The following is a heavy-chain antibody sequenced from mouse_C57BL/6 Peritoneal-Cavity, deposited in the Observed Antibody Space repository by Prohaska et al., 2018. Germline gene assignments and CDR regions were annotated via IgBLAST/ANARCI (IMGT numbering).Heavy chain of an antibody. CDR2: INPNNGGT. D-gene: IGHD1-1*01. J-gene: IGHJ2*01. V-gene: IGHV1-26*01. Sequence: NWVKQSHGKSLEWIGYINPNNGGTSYNQKFKGKATLTVDKSSSTAYMELRSLTSEDSAVYYCARGSYYGSSYDYWGQGTTLTVSS. CDR3: ARGSYYGSSYDY.